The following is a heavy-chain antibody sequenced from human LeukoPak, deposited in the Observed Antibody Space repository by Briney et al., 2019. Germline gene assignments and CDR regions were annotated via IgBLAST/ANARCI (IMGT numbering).Heavy chain of an antibody. D-gene: IGHD4-23*01. V-gene: IGHV1-18*01. CDR3: ARDNSVEDTAWWFDP. Sequence: SVKVSCKASGYTFTSYGISWVRQAPGQGLEWIGWISTYKRNINYAHKLQGRVTMTTDTSTSTAYMELRSLRSEDTAVYYCARDNSVEDTAWWFDPWGQGTLVTVSS. J-gene: IGHJ5*02. CDR1: GYTFTSYG. CDR2: ISTYKRNI.